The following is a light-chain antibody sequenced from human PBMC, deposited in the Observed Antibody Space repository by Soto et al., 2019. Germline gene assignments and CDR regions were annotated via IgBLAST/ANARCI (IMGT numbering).Light chain of an antibody. CDR2: EVS. J-gene: IGLJ1*01. CDR1: SSDVGSYNY. V-gene: IGLV2-14*01. Sequence: QSVLTQPASVSGSPGQSIAISCTGTSSDVGSYNYVSWYQLHPGKAPKLMIYEVSNRPSRVSNRFSGSKSGDTASLTISGLQAEDEDDYYCSSYTTRTTIYVFGNGTKVT. CDR3: SSYTTRTTIYV.